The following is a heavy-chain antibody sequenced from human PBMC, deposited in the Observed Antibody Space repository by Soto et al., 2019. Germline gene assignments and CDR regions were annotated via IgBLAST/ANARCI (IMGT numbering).Heavy chain of an antibody. Sequence: QVQLVESGGGVVQPGRSLRLSCAASGFTFSSYAMHWVRRAPGKGLEWMAVMSYDGSNKYYADSVKGRFTISRDNSKNTLDVQMNSMRPEGTSLYYWARDEGAYWGQGTLVIVSS. V-gene: IGHV3-30-3*01. CDR1: GFTFSSYA. J-gene: IGHJ4*02. CDR2: MSYDGSNK. CDR3: ARDEGAY.